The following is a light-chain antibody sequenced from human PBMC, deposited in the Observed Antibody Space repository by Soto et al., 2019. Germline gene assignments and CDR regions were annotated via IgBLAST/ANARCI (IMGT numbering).Light chain of an antibody. Sequence: DIQMTQSLSSMSASVGDRVTVTCRASQNIRSSLNWYQHKPGKAPRLLIYAASNLQGGVPSRFSGSCSGTEFPRTISSLQPDDGATYYYHQSYETPYTFGQGTKLEIK. CDR2: AAS. V-gene: IGKV1-39*01. J-gene: IGKJ2*01. CDR3: HQSYETPYT. CDR1: QNIRSS.